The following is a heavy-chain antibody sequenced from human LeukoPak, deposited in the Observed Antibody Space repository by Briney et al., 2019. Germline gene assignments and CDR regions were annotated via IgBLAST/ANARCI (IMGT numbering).Heavy chain of an antibody. V-gene: IGHV1-69*04. J-gene: IGHJ1*01. CDR2: IIPILGIA. CDR3: ARDGAPYYDSSGYSLEYFQH. Sequence: ASVTVSCKASGGTFSSYAISWVRQAPGQGLEWMGRIIPILGIANYAQKFQGRVTITADKSTSTAYMELSSLRSEDTAVYYCARDGAPYYDSSGYSLEYFQHWGQGTLVTVSS. D-gene: IGHD3-22*01. CDR1: GGTFSSYA.